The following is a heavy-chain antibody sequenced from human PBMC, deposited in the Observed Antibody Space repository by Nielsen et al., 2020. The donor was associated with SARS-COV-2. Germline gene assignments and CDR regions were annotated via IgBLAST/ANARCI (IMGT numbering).Heavy chain of an antibody. Sequence: SETLSLTCAVSGGSISSRNWWGWVRQPPGKGLEWIGEIYHSGSTNYNPSLKSRVTISVDKSKNQFSLKLSSVTAADTAVYYCARYPGSSGYSSGWHNWFDPWGQGTLVTVSS. CDR3: ARYPGSSGYSSGWHNWFDP. D-gene: IGHD6-19*01. J-gene: IGHJ5*02. CDR1: GGSISSRNW. V-gene: IGHV4-4*02. CDR2: IYHSGST.